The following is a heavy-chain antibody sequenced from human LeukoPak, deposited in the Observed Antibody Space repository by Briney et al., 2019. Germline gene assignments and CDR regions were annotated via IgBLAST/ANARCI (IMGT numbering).Heavy chain of an antibody. CDR2: ISGSGGST. CDR1: GFTFSSYA. D-gene: IGHD3-22*01. V-gene: IGHV3-23*01. Sequence: PGGSLRLSCAAYGFTFSSYAMSWVRQAPGKGLEWVSAISGSGGSTYYADSVKGRFTISRDNSKNTLYLQMNSLRAEDTAVYYCARDIRHYYDSSGYDREDAFDIWGQGTMVTVSS. J-gene: IGHJ3*02. CDR3: ARDIRHYYDSSGYDREDAFDI.